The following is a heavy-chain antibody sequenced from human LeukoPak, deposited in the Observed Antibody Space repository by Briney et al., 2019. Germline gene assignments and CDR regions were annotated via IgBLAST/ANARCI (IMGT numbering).Heavy chain of an antibody. Sequence: GGSLRLSCAASGLTFSNYWMSWVRQAPGTGLEWVANIKPGGSEMNYVDSVRGRFTISRDNAKNSLYLQMNGLRAEDTAVYYCAKEKPGERDSSGRGYFDYWGQGTLVTVSS. CDR2: IKPGGSEM. V-gene: IGHV3-7*03. J-gene: IGHJ4*02. D-gene: IGHD3-22*01. CDR3: AKEKPGERDSSGRGYFDY. CDR1: GLTFSNYW.